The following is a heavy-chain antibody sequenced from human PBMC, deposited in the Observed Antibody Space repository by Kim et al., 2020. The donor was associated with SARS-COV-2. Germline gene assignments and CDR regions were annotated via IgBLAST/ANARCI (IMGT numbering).Heavy chain of an antibody. CDR3: ARDLYSSGGGY. D-gene: IGHD6-19*01. J-gene: IGHJ4*02. CDR2: T. Sequence: TNYAQKFQGRVTLTRDTSTSTVYMELSSLRSDDTAVFYCARDLYSSGGGYWGQGTLVTVSS. V-gene: IGHV1-46*01.